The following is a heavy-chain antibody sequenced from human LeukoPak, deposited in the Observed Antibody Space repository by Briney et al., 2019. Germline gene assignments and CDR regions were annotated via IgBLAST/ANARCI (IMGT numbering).Heavy chain of an antibody. D-gene: IGHD6-13*01. V-gene: IGHV3-30*03. CDR3: ARDIAAAGWDWFDP. CDR2: ISYDGSNK. J-gene: IGHJ5*02. Sequence: GGSLRLSCAASGFTFSSYGMHWVRQAPGKGLEWVAVISYDGSNKYYADSVKGRFTISRDNSKNTLYLQMNSLRAEDTAVYNCARDIAAAGWDWFDPWGQGTLVTVSS. CDR1: GFTFSSYG.